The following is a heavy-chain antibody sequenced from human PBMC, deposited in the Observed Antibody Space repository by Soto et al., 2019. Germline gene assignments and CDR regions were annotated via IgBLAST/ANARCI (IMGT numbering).Heavy chain of an antibody. Sequence: QVQLVQSGAEVRKPGSSVKVSCKASGGTFSNHTISWVRQAPGQGLEWMGRIIPILDITGYAQRFQGRVTITADKPTSTAYMEVSSLGSEDTAVYYCARATPGYSTYDYYFDYWGQGTLVTVSS. CDR1: GGTFSNHT. CDR3: ARATPGYSTYDYYFDY. V-gene: IGHV1-69*02. D-gene: IGHD5-12*01. J-gene: IGHJ4*02. CDR2: IIPILDIT.